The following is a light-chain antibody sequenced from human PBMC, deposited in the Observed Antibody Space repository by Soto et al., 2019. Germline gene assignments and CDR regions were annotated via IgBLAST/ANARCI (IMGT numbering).Light chain of an antibody. Sequence: QSVLTQPASGSGSPGQSITISGTGTNSDVGDYNYVSWYQQFPGKAPKLLIYDVNNRPSGISDRFSGYKSGNTASLIISGLQTEDEADYYSCSYTNINTAYVFGTGTKVTVL. CDR2: DVN. J-gene: IGLJ1*01. V-gene: IGLV2-14*03. CDR1: NSDVGDYNY. CDR3: CSYTNINTAYV.